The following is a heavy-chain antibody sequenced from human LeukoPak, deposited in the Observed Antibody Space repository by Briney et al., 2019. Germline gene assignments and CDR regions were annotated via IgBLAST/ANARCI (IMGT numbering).Heavy chain of an antibody. J-gene: IGHJ4*02. D-gene: IGHD3-3*01. V-gene: IGHV4-61*01. CDR1: GASVSSGSYY. CDR2: IYNSGST. Sequence: SETLSLTCTVSGASVSSGSYYWSWIRQPPGKGLEWIGYIYNSGSTDYNPSLKSRVTILVDTSQNQFSLKLSSVTAADTAVYYCARGSAYWGQGTLVTVSS. CDR3: ARGSAY.